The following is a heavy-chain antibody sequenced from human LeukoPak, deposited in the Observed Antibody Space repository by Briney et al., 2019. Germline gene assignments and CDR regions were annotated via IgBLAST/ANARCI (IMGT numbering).Heavy chain of an antibody. J-gene: IGHJ3*02. D-gene: IGHD3-22*01. Sequence: GGSLRLSCAASGFTLSSYGMSWVRQAPGKGLEWVSAISGSGGSTYYADSVKGRFTISRDNSKNTLYLQMNSLRAEDTAVYYCAKVRGSGDSSGYYPDAFDIWGQGTMVTVSS. CDR1: GFTLSSYG. CDR3: AKVRGSGDSSGYYPDAFDI. V-gene: IGHV3-23*01. CDR2: ISGSGGST.